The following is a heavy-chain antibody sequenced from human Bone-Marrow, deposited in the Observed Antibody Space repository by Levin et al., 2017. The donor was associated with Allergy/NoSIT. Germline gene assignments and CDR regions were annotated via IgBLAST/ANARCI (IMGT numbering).Heavy chain of an antibody. Sequence: AGGSLRLSCAASGFTFSSYGMHWVRQAPGKGLEWVAVISYDGSNKYYADSVKGRFTISRDNSKNTLYLQMNSLRAEDTAVYYCAKVGGIAVAARGDAFDIWGQGTMVTVSS. CDR1: GFTFSSYG. J-gene: IGHJ3*02. CDR2: ISYDGSNK. CDR3: AKVGGIAVAARGDAFDI. V-gene: IGHV3-30*18. D-gene: IGHD6-19*01.